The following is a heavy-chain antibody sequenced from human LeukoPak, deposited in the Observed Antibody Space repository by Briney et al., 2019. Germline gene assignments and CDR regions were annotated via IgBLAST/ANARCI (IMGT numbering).Heavy chain of an antibody. CDR1: GFTVSSNY. J-gene: IGHJ4*02. V-gene: IGHV3-53*01. D-gene: IGHD3-16*02. CDR3: ARAVSLSY. CDR2: IYSGGST. Sequence: PGGSLRLSCAASGFTVSSNYMSWVRQAPGKGLEWVSVIYSGGSTYYADSVKGRFTISRDNAKNSLYLQMNSLRAEDTAVYYCARAVSLSYWGQGTLVTVSS.